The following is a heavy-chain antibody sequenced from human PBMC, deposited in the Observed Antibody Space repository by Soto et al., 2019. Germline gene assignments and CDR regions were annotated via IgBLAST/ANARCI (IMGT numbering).Heavy chain of an antibody. J-gene: IGHJ5*02. CDR1: GASISGFY. V-gene: IGHV4-4*07. Sequence: SETLSLTCTVSGASISGFYWSWIRKSAGKGLEWIGRIYATGTTDYNPSLKSRVMMSVDTSKRQFPLKLRSVTAADTAVYYCVRDGTKTLRDWFDPWGQGISVTVSS. D-gene: IGHD1-1*01. CDR3: VRDGTKTLRDWFDP. CDR2: IYATGTT.